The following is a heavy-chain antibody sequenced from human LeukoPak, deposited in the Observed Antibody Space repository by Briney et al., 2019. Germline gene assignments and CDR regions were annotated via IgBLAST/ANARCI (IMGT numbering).Heavy chain of an antibody. V-gene: IGHV5-51*01. CDR2: IYPGDSDT. CDR1: GYSFTSYW. CDR3: ARRVVDTATAYYFDY. D-gene: IGHD5-18*01. J-gene: IGHJ4*02. Sequence: GESLKISCKGSGYSFTSYWIGWVRQMPGKGLEWMGIIYPGDSDTRYSPSFQGQVTISADKSISTAYLQLSSLKASDTAMYYCARRVVDTATAYYFDYWGQGTLVTVSS.